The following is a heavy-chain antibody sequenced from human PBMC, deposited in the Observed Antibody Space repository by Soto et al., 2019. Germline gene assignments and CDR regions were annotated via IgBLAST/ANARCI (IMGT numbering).Heavy chain of an antibody. CDR1: GFTFSSYG. J-gene: IGHJ6*02. CDR3: AKEITMVRGVIITTYYYYGMDV. Sequence: GGSLILSCAASGFTFSSYGMHWVRQDPGKGLEWVAVISYDGSNKYYADSVKGRFTISRDNSKNTLYLQMNSLRAEDTAVYYCAKEITMVRGVIITTYYYYGMDVWGQGTTVTVS. CDR2: ISYDGSNK. D-gene: IGHD3-10*01. V-gene: IGHV3-30*18.